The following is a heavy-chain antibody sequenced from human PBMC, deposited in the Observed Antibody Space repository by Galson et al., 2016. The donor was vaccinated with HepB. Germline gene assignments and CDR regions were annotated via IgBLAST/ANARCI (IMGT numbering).Heavy chain of an antibody. J-gene: IGHJ4*02. CDR2: IYASGST. CDR1: GGSISSGSYY. V-gene: IGHV4-61*02. D-gene: IGHD3-10*01. Sequence: TLSLTCTVSGGSISSGSYYWSWIRQPAGKGLEWIGRIYASGSTDYNPSLKSRVTISVDTSKNQFSLKLSSVTAADTAVYYCARNFEFGELLLPFDYWGQGTLVTVSS. CDR3: ARNFEFGELLLPFDY.